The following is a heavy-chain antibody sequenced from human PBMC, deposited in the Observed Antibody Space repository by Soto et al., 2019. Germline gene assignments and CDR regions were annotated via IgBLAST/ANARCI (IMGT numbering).Heavy chain of an antibody. CDR3: ARDTAAPDYYDSSGFFDY. CDR2: IIPIFGTA. Sequence: SVKVSCKASGYTFTSYGISWVRQAPGQGLEWMGGIIPIFGTANYAQKFQGRVTITADESTSTAYMELSSLRSEDTAVYYCARDTAAPDYYDSSGFFDYWGQGT. D-gene: IGHD3-22*01. CDR1: GYTFTSYG. J-gene: IGHJ4*02. V-gene: IGHV1-69*13.